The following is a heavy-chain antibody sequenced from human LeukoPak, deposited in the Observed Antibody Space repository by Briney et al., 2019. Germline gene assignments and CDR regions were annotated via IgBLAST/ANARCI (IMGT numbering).Heavy chain of an antibody. CDR2: ISSSGNT. CDR3: ARGEGYCSGGSCYYYYGMDV. CDR1: GGSTSGGNYY. Sequence: SETLSLACIVSGGSTSGGNYYWGWIRRPPGKGLEWIGGISSSGNTYYNPSLKSRVTISVDRSKNQFSLKLSSVTAADTAVYYCARGEGYCSGGSCYYYYGMDVWGQGTTVTVSS. D-gene: IGHD2-15*01. J-gene: IGHJ6*02. V-gene: IGHV4-39*07.